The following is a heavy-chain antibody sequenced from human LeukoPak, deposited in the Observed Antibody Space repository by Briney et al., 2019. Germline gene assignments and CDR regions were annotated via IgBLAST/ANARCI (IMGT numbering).Heavy chain of an antibody. CDR1: GYTFTGYY. J-gene: IGHJ4*02. Sequence: ASVKVSCKASGYTFTGYYMHWVRQAPGQGLEWMGWINSNSGGTNYAQRFQGRVTMTRDTSISTAYMELSRLRSDDTAVYYCARVLERDIVARYWGQGTLVTVSS. CDR3: ARVLERDIVARY. V-gene: IGHV1-2*02. D-gene: IGHD5-12*01. CDR2: INSNSGGT.